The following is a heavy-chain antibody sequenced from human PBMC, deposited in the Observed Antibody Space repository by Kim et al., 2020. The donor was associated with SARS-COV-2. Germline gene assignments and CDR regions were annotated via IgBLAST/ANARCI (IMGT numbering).Heavy chain of an antibody. D-gene: IGHD2-2*01. J-gene: IGHJ3*02. V-gene: IGHV5-51*01. Sequence: YSPSFQGQVTISADKSISTAYLQWSSLKASDTAMYYCARQAMLRPSAFDIWGQGTMVTVSS. CDR3: ARQAMLRPSAFDI.